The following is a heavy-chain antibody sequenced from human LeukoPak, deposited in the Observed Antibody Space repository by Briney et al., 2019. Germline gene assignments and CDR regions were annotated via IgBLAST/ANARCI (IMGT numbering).Heavy chain of an antibody. J-gene: IGHJ4*02. V-gene: IGHV4-4*07. CDR2: IYTSGST. CDR1: GGSISSYY. Sequence: SETLSLTCTVSGGSISSYYWSWIRQPAGKGLEWIGRIYTSGSTNYNPSLKSRVTISVDTSKNQFSLKLSSVTAADTAVYYCAGNYYGSGSYYSEDRYWGQGTLVTVSS. CDR3: AGNYYGSGSYYSEDRY. D-gene: IGHD3-10*01.